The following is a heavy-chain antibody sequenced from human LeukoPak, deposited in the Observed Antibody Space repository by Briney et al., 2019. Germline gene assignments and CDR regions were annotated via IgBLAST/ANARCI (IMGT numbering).Heavy chain of an antibody. CDR2: IIPILGTA. J-gene: IGHJ4*02. D-gene: IGHD2-15*01. V-gene: IGHV1-69*01. Sequence: SAKVSCKASGGTFSSYAISWVRQAPGQGLEWMGGIIPILGTANYAQKFQGRVTITADESTSTAYMELSSLRSEDTAVYYCARESGGGSWATGYYFDYWGQGTLVTVSS. CDR1: GGTFSSYA. CDR3: ARESGGGSWATGYYFDY.